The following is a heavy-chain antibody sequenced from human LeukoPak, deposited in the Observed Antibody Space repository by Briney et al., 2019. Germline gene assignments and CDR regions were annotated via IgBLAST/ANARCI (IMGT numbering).Heavy chain of an antibody. J-gene: IGHJ3*02. D-gene: IGHD3-10*01. CDR2: ISAYNGNT. V-gene: IGHV1-18*01. Sequence: GASVKVSCKASGYTFTSYGISWVRQAPGQGLEWMGWISAYNGNTNYAQKLQGRVTMTTDTSTSTAYMELRSLRSDDTAVYYCARVPYGSGSYKGDDDAFDIWGQGTMVTVSS. CDR3: ARVPYGSGSYKGDDDAFDI. CDR1: GYTFTSYG.